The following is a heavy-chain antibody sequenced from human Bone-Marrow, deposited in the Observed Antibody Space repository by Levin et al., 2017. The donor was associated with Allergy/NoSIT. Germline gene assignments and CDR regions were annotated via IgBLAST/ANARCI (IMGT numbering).Heavy chain of an antibody. J-gene: IGHJ5*02. Sequence: ASVKVSCEASGFTFSSYSMNWVRQAPGKGLEWVSSISSSSSYISYADSVKGRFTISRDNAKNSLYLQMNSLRAEDTAVYYCARDKGIAAAPFDPWGQGTLVTVSS. V-gene: IGHV3-21*01. CDR2: ISSSSSYI. CDR1: GFTFSSYS. CDR3: ARDKGIAAAPFDP. D-gene: IGHD6-13*01.